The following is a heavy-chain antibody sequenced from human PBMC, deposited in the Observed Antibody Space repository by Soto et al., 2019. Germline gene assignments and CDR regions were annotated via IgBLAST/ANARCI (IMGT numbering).Heavy chain of an antibody. CDR1: GGSIRSYF. CDR3: ARGGWGSSGSRPESEFDH. D-gene: IGHD6-19*01. J-gene: IGHJ4*02. V-gene: IGHV4-59*01. CDR2: IDDSGNT. Sequence: NPSETLSLTCTVSGGSIRSYFWHWIRQSPGKGLELIGYIDDSGNTNHHTSLNSRVTMSGDTSKNQFSLKIKSVTAADTAVYYCARGGWGSSGSRPESEFDHWGQGILVTVSS.